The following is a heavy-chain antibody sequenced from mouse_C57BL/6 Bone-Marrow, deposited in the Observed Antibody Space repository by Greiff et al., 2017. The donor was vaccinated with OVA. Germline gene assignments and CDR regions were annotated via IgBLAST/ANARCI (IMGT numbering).Heavy chain of an antibody. CDR1: GFSLTSYG. CDR2: IWSDGST. D-gene: IGHD1-1*01. V-gene: IGHV2-6-1*01. J-gene: IGHJ1*03. CDR3: ARHTGGSSHWYFDV. Sequence: VHLVESGPGLVAPSQSLSITCTVSGFSLTSYGVPWVRQPPGTGLEWLVVIWSDGSTTYNSALKSRLSISKDNSKSQVFLKMNSLQTDDTAMYYCARHTGGSSHWYFDVWGTGTTVTVSS.